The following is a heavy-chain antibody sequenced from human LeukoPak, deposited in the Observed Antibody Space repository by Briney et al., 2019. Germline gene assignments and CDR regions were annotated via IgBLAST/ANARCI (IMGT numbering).Heavy chain of an antibody. Sequence: GGSLRLSCAASGFTFSSYPMICVRQAPGKGLESISYISDSGTTIHYADSVKGRFTLSRDNAKNSLNVQMNSLSAEDTAVYYCARVVGGLAGADYWGQGTLVTVSS. CDR1: GFTFSSYP. CDR3: ARVVGGLAGADY. CDR2: ISDSGTTI. D-gene: IGHD6-19*01. J-gene: IGHJ4*02. V-gene: IGHV3-48*04.